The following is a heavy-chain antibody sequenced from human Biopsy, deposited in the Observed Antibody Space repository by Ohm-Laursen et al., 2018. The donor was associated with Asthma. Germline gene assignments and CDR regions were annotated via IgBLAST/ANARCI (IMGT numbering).Heavy chain of an antibody. CDR2: ISYDGTNK. J-gene: IGHJ6*02. D-gene: IGHD1-20*01. Sequence: SLRLSCTASGFTFSDYDMHWVRQAPGKGLEWVAVISYDGTNKDYADSVKGRFTFSRDDSQNTLSLEMNSLRVEDTAVYYCARDLRSDNWNPWGMDVWGLGTTVTVAS. CDR1: GFTFSDYD. CDR3: ARDLRSDNWNPWGMDV. V-gene: IGHV3-30-3*01.